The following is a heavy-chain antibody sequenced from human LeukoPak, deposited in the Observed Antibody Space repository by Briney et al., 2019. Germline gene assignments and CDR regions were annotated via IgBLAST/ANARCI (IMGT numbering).Heavy chain of an antibody. CDR3: ARERPVDSSSWSGIDY. CDR2: IYHSGST. D-gene: IGHD6-13*01. V-gene: IGHV4-30-2*01. Sequence: SSETLSLTCTVSGGSISSGGYYWSWIRQPPGKGLEWIGYIYHSGSTYYNPSLKSRVTISVDRSKNQFSLKLSSVTAADTAVYYCARERPVDSSSWSGIDYWGQGTLVTVSS. J-gene: IGHJ4*02. CDR1: GGSISSGGYY.